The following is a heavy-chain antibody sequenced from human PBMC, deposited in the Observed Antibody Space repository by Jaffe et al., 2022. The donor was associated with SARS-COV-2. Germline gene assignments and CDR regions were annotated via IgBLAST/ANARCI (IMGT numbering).Heavy chain of an antibody. CDR1: GFSLSTSGVG. Sequence: QITLKESGPTLVKPTQTLTLTCTFSGFSLSTSGVGVGWIRQPPGKALEWLALIYWDDDKRYSPSLKSRLTITKDTSKNQVVLTMTNMDPVDTATYYCAHRILDYYDSSGYYYREGDAFDIWGQGTMVTVSS. CDR3: AHRILDYYDSSGYYYREGDAFDI. CDR2: IYWDDDK. V-gene: IGHV2-5*02. D-gene: IGHD3-22*01. J-gene: IGHJ3*02.